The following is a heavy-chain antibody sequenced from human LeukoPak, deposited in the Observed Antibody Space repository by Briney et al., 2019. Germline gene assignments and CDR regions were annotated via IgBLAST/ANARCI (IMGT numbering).Heavy chain of an antibody. Sequence: PSETLSLTCTVSGGSVSSGSYYWSWIRQPPGKGLEWIGYIYYSGSTNYNPSLKSRVTISVDTSKNQFSLKLSSVTAADTAVYYCARVGLGDYGDYLDLWGQGTLVTVSS. V-gene: IGHV4-61*01. CDR3: ARVGLGDYGDYLDL. J-gene: IGHJ5*02. D-gene: IGHD4-17*01. CDR2: IYYSGST. CDR1: GGSVSSGSYY.